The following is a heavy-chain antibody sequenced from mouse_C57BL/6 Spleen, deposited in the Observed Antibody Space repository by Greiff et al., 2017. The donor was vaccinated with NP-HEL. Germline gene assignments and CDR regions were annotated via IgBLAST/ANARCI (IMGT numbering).Heavy chain of an antibody. J-gene: IGHJ4*01. Sequence: EVKLMESGPGLVKPSQSLSLTCSVTGYSITSGYYWNWIRQFPGNKLEWMGYISYDGSNNYNPSLKNRISITRDTSKNQFFLKLNSVTTEDTATYYCARDDYEDAMDYWGQGTSVTVSS. CDR1: GYSITSGYY. D-gene: IGHD2-4*01. CDR3: ARDDYEDAMDY. CDR2: ISYDGSN. V-gene: IGHV3-6*01.